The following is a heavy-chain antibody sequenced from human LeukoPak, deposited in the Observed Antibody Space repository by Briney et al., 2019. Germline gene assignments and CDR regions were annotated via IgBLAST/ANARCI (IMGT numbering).Heavy chain of an antibody. V-gene: IGHV1-69*13. CDR2: IIPIFGTA. D-gene: IGHD2-2*01. CDR3: ARSYCSSTSCSRSPNWFDP. CDR1: GGTFSSYA. Sequence: SVKISCKASGGTFSSYAISWVRQAPGQGLEWMGGIIPIFGTANYAQKFQGRVTITADESTSTAYMELSSLRSEDMAVYYCARSYCSSTSCSRSPNWFDPWGQGTLVTVSS. J-gene: IGHJ5*02.